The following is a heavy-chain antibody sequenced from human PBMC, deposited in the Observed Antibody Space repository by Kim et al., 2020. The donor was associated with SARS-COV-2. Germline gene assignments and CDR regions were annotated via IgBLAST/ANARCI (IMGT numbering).Heavy chain of an antibody. D-gene: IGHD3-10*01. CDR3: ARDLDYYGSGSYSKTYYYCYGMDV. CDR2: ISYDGSNK. Sequence: GGSLRLSCAASGFTFSSYAMHWVRQAPGKGLEWVAVISYDGSNKYYADSVKGRFTISRDNSKNTLYLQMNSLRAEDTAVYYCARDLDYYGSGSYSKTYYYCYGMDVWGQGTTVTVSS. V-gene: IGHV3-30*04. J-gene: IGHJ6*02. CDR1: GFTFSSYA.